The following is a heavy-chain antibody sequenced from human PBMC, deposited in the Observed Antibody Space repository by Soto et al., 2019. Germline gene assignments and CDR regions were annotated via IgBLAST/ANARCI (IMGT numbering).Heavy chain of an antibody. Sequence: PSETLSLTCTVSGGSISSYYWSWIRQPPGKGLEWIGYIYYSGSTNYNPSLKSRVTISVDTSKNQFSLKLSSVTAADTAVYYCARQQVTTVLDYWGQGTLVTVSS. CDR2: IYYSGST. CDR1: GGSISSYY. D-gene: IGHD4-17*01. J-gene: IGHJ4*02. V-gene: IGHV4-59*08. CDR3: ARQQVTTVLDY.